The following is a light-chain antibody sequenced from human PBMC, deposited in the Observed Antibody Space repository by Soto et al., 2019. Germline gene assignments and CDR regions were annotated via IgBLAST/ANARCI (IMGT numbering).Light chain of an antibody. V-gene: IGLV2-14*03. CDR2: DVS. Sequence: QSALTQPASVSGSPGQSITISCTGSSSDIGDYNYVSWYKQHPGKAPKLMIYDVSNRPSGVSNRFSGSKSGNTASLTISGLQAEDEADYYCSSYTSNNFVIFGGGTKLHRP. CDR3: SSYTSNNFVI. J-gene: IGLJ2*01. CDR1: SSDIGDYNY.